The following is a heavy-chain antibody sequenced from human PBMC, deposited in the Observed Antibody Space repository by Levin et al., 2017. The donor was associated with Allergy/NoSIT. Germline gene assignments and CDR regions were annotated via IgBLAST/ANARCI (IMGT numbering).Heavy chain of an antibody. V-gene: IGHV1-2*02. J-gene: IGHJ6*03. CDR3: ARDAVGSSSWLPLESYYYMDV. CDR2: INPDTGAT. CDR1: GYTFTGYY. Sequence: GESLKISCKAFGYTFTGYYVHWVRQAPGQGLEWMGWINPDTGATNYAQKFQGRVTMTGDTSISTAYMDLSSLRFDDTAVYYCARDAVGSSSWLPLESYYYMDVWGKGTTVTVSS. D-gene: IGHD6-13*01.